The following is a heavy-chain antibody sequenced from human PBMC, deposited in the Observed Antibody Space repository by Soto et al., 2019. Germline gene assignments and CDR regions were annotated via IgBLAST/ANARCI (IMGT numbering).Heavy chain of an antibody. J-gene: IGHJ4*02. CDR2: IIPILGIA. V-gene: IGHV1-69*10. Sequence: SVKVSCKASGYTFTSYGISWVRQAPGQGLEWMGWIIPILGIANYAQKFQGRVTITADKSTSTAYMELSSLRSEDTAVYYCARYVDTAMLYWGQGTLVTVSS. D-gene: IGHD5-18*01. CDR1: GYTFTSYG. CDR3: ARYVDTAMLY.